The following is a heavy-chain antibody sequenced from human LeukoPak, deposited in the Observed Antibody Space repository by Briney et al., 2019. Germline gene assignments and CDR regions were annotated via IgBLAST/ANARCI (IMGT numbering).Heavy chain of an antibody. CDR3: ARATYCSSTSCRPRSYYYYYMDV. CDR2: IRYDGSNK. CDR1: GFTFSSYG. Sequence: GGSLRLSCAASGFTFSSYGMHWVRQAPGKGLEWVAFIRYDGSNKYYADSVKGRFTISRDNSENTLYLQMNSLRAEDTAVYYCARATYCSSTSCRPRSYYYYYMDVWGKGTTVTVSS. V-gene: IGHV3-30*02. J-gene: IGHJ6*03. D-gene: IGHD2-2*01.